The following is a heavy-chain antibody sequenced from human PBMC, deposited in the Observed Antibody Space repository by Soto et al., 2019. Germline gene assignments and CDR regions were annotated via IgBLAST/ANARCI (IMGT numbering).Heavy chain of an antibody. CDR3: ASLLTTDIYYYCYGMDV. D-gene: IGHD4-17*01. Sequence: PSETLSLTCAVYGGSFSGYYWSWIRQPPGKGLEWIGEINHSGSTNYNPSLKSRVTISVDTSKNQFSLKLSSVTAADTAVYYCASLLTTDIYYYCYGMDVWGQGTTVPVSS. J-gene: IGHJ6*02. CDR1: GGSFSGYY. CDR2: INHSGST. V-gene: IGHV4-34*01.